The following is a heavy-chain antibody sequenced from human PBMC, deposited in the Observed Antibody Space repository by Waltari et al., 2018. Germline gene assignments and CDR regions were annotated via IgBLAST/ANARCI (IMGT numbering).Heavy chain of an antibody. Sequence: HVQLVHSGAEVKKPGASVKVSCKASGYTFTSYDITWVRQAPGKGLEWMGGRNANSGYTSYSQRFQGRITMTGGTSISTAYLDLGGRELDDPAVYYCGRGEKRPILYWGQGTLVTVSS. J-gene: IGHJ4*02. CDR3: GRGEKRPILY. D-gene: IGHD6-6*01. CDR2: RNANSGYT. CDR1: GYTFTSYD. V-gene: IGHV1-8*01.